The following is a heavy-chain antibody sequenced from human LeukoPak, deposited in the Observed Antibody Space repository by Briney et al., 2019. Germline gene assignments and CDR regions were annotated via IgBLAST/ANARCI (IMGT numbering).Heavy chain of an antibody. D-gene: IGHD6-19*01. CDR3: ARDLAEGHYMDV. V-gene: IGHV3-30*04. J-gene: IGHJ6*03. CDR2: ISYDGSNK. CDR1: GFTFNNYV. Sequence: GGSLRLSCAASGFTFNNYVMHWVRQAPGKGLEWVAVISYDGSNKYYADSVKGRFTISRDNSKNTLYLQMNSLRAEDTAVYYCARDLAEGHYMDVWGKGTTVTVSS.